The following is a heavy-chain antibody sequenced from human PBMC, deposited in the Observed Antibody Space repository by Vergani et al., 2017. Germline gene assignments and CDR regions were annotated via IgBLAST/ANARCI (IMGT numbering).Heavy chain of an antibody. D-gene: IGHD2-21*02. V-gene: IGHV1-2*02. J-gene: IGHJ4*02. Sequence: QVQLVQSGAEVKKPGASVKVSCKASGYTFTGYYMHWVRQAPGQGLEWMGWINPNSGGTNYAQKFQGRVTMTRDTSISKAYMEMSRLRADDTAVYYCARDLDVVVTALGYWGKGTRVTVSS. CDR1: GYTFTGYY. CDR3: ARDLDVVVTALGY. CDR2: INPNSGGT.